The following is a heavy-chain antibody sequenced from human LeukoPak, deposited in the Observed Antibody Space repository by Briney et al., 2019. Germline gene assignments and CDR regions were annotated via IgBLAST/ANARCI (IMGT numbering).Heavy chain of an antibody. J-gene: IGHJ4*02. D-gene: IGHD2-15*01. CDR1: GGSISSSSYY. CDR2: IYYSGST. CDR3: ARDRFGSSHFDY. V-gene: IGHV4-39*07. Sequence: PSETLSLTCTVSGGSISSSSYYWGWIRQPPGKGLEWIGSIYYSGSTYYNPSLKSRVTISVDTSKNQFSLKLSSVTAADTAVYYCARDRFGSSHFDYWGQGTLVTVSS.